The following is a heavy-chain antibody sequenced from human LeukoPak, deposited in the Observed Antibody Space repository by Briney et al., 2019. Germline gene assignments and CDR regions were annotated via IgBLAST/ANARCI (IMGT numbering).Heavy chain of an antibody. CDR2: TYYRSKWIN. CDR1: GDSVSVKSDV. V-gene: IGHV6-1*01. Sequence: SQTLSLTCAISGDSVSVKSDVWNWIRQSPSRGLEWLGRTYYRSKWINDYATSVKSRIIISPDTSKNQFSLKLSSVTAADTAVYYCAREVGGKLPGYYYYYYYMDVWGKGTTVTVSS. CDR3: AREVGGKLPGYYYYYYYMDV. D-gene: IGHD4-23*01. J-gene: IGHJ6*03.